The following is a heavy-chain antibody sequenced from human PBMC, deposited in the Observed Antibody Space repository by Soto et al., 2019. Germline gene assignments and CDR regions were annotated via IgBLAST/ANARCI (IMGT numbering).Heavy chain of an antibody. J-gene: IGHJ3*02. D-gene: IGHD2-15*01. CDR2: INPNSGGT. CDR1: GYTFTGYY. Sequence: ASVKVSCKASGYTFTGYYMHWVRQAPEQGLEWMGWINPNSGGTNYAQKFQGWVTMTRDTSISTAYMELSRLRSDDTAVYYCARDGSGGGEDDAFDIWGQGTMVTVSS. V-gene: IGHV1-2*04. CDR3: ARDGSGGGEDDAFDI.